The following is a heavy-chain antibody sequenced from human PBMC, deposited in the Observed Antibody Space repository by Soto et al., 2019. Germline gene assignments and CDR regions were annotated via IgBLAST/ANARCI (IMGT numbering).Heavy chain of an antibody. J-gene: IGHJ6*02. CDR3: AKRRENYYGSGSYDGMDV. CDR2: ISGSGGST. D-gene: IGHD3-10*01. V-gene: IGHV3-23*01. CDR1: GFTFSSYA. Sequence: PGGSLRLSCAASGFTFSSYAMSWVRQAPGKGLEWVSAISGSGGSTYYADSVKGRFTISRDNSKNTLYLQMNSLRAEDTAVYYCAKRRENYYGSGSYDGMDVWGQGTTVTVSS.